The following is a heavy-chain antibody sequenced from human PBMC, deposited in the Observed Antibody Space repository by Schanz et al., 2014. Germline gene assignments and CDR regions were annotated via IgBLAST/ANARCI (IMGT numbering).Heavy chain of an antibody. CDR3: ARDGVDAAAGGNY. Sequence: QVQLVQSGAEVKKPGASVKVSCKASGYTFTSDSMHWVRQAPGQGLEWMGMINPSGGSTTYAQKFQGRVTMIRDTSTSTVYMELSSLRSEDTAVYYCARDGVDAAAGGNYWGQGTLVTVSS. CDR1: GYTFTSDS. CDR2: INPSGGST. D-gene: IGHD6-13*01. J-gene: IGHJ4*02. V-gene: IGHV1-46*03.